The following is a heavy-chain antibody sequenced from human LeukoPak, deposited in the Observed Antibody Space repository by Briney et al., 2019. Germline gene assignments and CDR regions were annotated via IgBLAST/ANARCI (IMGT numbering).Heavy chain of an antibody. CDR3: ARDPYYYDSSGYSRYYYYYGMDV. V-gene: IGHV3-7*01. CDR2: IKQDGSEK. Sequence: TGGSLRLSCAASGFTFSSYWMSWVRQAPGKGLEWVANIKQDGSEKYYVDSVKGRFTISRDNAKNSLYLQMNSLRAEDTAVYYCARDPYYYDSSGYSRYYYYYGMDVWGQGTTVTVSS. CDR1: GFTFSSYW. D-gene: IGHD3-22*01. J-gene: IGHJ6*02.